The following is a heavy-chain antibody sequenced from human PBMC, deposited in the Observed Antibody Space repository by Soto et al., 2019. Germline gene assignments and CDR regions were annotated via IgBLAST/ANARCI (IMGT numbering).Heavy chain of an antibody. D-gene: IGHD1-26*01. J-gene: IGHJ4*02. CDR2: INPNSGGT. CDR1: GYTFTGYY. CDR3: ARESGSDLQAFDY. Sequence: GASVKVSCKASGYTFTGYYMPWVRQAPGQGLEWMGWINPNSGGTNYAQKFQGWVTMTRDTSISTAYMELSRLRSDDTAVYYCARESGSDLQAFDYWGQGTLVTVSS. V-gene: IGHV1-2*04.